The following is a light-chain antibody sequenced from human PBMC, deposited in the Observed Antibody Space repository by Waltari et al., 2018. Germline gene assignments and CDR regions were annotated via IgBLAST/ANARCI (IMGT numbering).Light chain of an antibody. CDR3: NSRDSSGNHLV. CDR2: GKN. V-gene: IGLV3-19*01. CDR1: SLRRYY. J-gene: IGLJ2*01. Sequence: SSELTQDPAVSVALGQTVRITCQGDSLRRYYASWYQQKPGQAPVLVIYGKNNRPSGIPDRFSGSSSGNTASWRGGGAQAEDEADYYCNSRDSSGNHLVFGGGTKLTVL.